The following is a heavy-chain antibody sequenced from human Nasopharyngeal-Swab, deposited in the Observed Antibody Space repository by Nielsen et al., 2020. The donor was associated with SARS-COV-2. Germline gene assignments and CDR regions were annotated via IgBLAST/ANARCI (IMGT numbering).Heavy chain of an antibody. J-gene: IGHJ5*02. CDR2: FDPEDGET. V-gene: IGHV1-24*01. Sequence: ASVKVSCKVSGYTLTELSMHWVRQAPGKGLEWMGGFDPEDGETIYAQKFQGRVTMTEDTSTDTAYMELSSLRSEDTAVYYCARDLAGGGVTGTSWFDPWGQGTLVTVSP. CDR3: ARDLAGGGVTGTSWFDP. D-gene: IGHD6-19*01. CDR1: GYTLTELS.